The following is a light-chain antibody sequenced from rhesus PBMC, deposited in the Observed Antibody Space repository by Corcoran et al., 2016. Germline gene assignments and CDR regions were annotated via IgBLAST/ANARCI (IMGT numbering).Light chain of an antibody. Sequence: DIQMTQSPSSLSASVGDRVTITCRASQGISNWLAWYQQKPGKAPKLLVKRASNLETGVPSRFSGSGSGTDFTLTISGLQPEDIATYYCQQHDNSPLTFGGGTKVELK. CDR2: RAS. CDR3: QQHDNSPLT. J-gene: IGKJ4*01. CDR1: QGISNW. V-gene: IGKV1-69*01.